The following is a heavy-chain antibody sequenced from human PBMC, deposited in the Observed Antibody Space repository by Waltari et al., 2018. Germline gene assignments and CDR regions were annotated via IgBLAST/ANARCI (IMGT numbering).Heavy chain of an antibody. D-gene: IGHD1-1*01. CDR2: INHSGST. Sequence: QVQLQQWGAGLLKPSETLSLTCAVYGWSFSVYYWRWIRQPPGKGLEWIGEINHSGSTNYNPSLKSRVTISVDTSKNQFSLKLSSVTAADTAVYYCARGSERSSPASDYYGMDVWGQGTTVTVSS. CDR1: GWSFSVYY. V-gene: IGHV4-34*01. J-gene: IGHJ6*02. CDR3: ARGSERSSPASDYYGMDV.